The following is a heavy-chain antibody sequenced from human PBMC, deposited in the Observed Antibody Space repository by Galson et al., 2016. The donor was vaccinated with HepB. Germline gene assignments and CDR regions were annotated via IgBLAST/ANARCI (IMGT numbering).Heavy chain of an antibody. CDR3: VRDHSVVPTTAYNWFDP. CDR1: GFAFSSPW. V-gene: IGHV3-74*01. J-gene: IGHJ5*02. CDR2: INSDGTIS. Sequence: SLRLSCAASGFAFSSPWMHWVRQDLGKGLVWVSRINSDGTISNYADSVKGRFTIFRDNAKNTLYLQMNSLRAEDTAVYFCVRDHSVVPTTAYNWFDPWGRGTLVTVSS. D-gene: IGHD4-23*01.